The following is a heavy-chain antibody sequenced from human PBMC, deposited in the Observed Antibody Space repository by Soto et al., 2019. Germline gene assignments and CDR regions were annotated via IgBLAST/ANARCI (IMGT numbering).Heavy chain of an antibody. J-gene: IGHJ6*02. Sequence: SVKVYCKASGGTFSRDASSWVRQAPGQGLEWMGGIIPIFGTANYAQKFQGRVTITADESTSTAYMELSSLRSEDTAVYYCVLSSGLDYYYGMDVWGQGTTVTVSS. CDR2: IIPIFGTA. CDR1: GGTFSRDA. D-gene: IGHD6-19*01. V-gene: IGHV1-69*01. CDR3: VLSSGLDYYYGMDV.